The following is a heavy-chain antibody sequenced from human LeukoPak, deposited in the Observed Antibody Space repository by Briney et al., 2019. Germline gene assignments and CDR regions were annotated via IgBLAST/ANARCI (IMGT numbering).Heavy chain of an antibody. D-gene: IGHD3-16*01. CDR1: GYTFTGYY. V-gene: IGHV1-2*02. Sequence: ASVKVSCKASGYTFTGYYMHWVRQAPGQGLEWMGWINPNSGGTNYAQKFQGRVTMTTDTSISTAYMELSRLRSDDTAVYYCARDYYENLFPAFDIWGQGTMVTVSS. CDR2: INPNSGGT. J-gene: IGHJ3*02. CDR3: ARDYYENLFPAFDI.